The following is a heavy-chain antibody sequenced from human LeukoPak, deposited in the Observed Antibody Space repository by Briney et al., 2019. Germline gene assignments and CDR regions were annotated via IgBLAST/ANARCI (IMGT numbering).Heavy chain of an antibody. CDR3: AKSDDSSGYSYGIVY. D-gene: IGHD3-22*01. CDR1: GFTFSSYA. Sequence: GGSLRLSCAASGFTFSSYAMSWVRQAPGKGLEWVSAISGSGSSTYYSDSVKGRFTISRDNSKNTLYLRIYSLRAADTAVYYCAKSDDSSGYSYGIVYWGQGTLVTVSS. V-gene: IGHV3-23*01. J-gene: IGHJ4*02. CDR2: ISGSGSST.